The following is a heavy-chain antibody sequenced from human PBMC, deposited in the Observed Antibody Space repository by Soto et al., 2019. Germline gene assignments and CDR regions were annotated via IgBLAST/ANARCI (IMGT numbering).Heavy chain of an antibody. CDR1: GYSFAGYW. V-gene: IGHV5-10-1*01. CDR2: IDPSDSQT. D-gene: IGHD3-22*01. J-gene: IGHJ4*02. CDR3: ARQIYDSDTGPNFQYYFDS. Sequence: GESLKISCKGAGYSFAGYWITWVRQKPGKGLEWMGRIDPSDSQTYYSPSFRGHVTISVTKSITTVFLQWSSLRASDTAMYYCARQIYDSDTGPNFQYYFDSWGQGTPVTVSS.